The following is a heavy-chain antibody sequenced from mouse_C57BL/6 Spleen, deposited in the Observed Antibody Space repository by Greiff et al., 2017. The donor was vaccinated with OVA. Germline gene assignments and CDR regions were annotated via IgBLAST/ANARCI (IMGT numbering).Heavy chain of an antibody. J-gene: IGHJ4*01. Sequence: VQLQQPGAELVRPGSSVKLSCKASGYTFTSYWMHWVKQRPIQGLEWIGNIDPSDSETHYNQKFKDKATLTVDKSSSTAYMQLSSLTSEDSAVYYCARRGDYGGGYYAMDYWGQGTSVTVSS. CDR2: IDPSDSET. D-gene: IGHD2-4*01. CDR1: GYTFTSYW. V-gene: IGHV1-52*01. CDR3: ARRGDYGGGYYAMDY.